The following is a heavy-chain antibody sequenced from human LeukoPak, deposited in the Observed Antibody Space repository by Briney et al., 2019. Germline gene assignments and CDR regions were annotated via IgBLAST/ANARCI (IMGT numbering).Heavy chain of an antibody. V-gene: IGHV4-34*01. D-gene: IGHD2-2*01. Sequence: SEILSLTCAVYGGSFSGYYWSWIRQPPGKGLEWIGEINHSGSTNYNPSLKSRVTISVDTSKNQSSLKLSSVTAADTAVYYCARTKGYCSSTSCRPFDYWGQGTLVTVSS. J-gene: IGHJ4*02. CDR2: INHSGST. CDR1: GGSFSGYY. CDR3: ARTKGYCSSTSCRPFDY.